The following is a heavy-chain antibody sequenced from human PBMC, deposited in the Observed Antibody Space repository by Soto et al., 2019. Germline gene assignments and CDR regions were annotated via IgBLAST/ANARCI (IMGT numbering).Heavy chain of an antibody. CDR2: IIPIPGTA. V-gene: IGHV1-69*01. Sequence: QVQLVQSGAEVKKPGSSVKVSCKASGGTFSSYAISWVRQAPGQGLEWMGGIIPIPGTANYAQKFQGRVTITADESTSTASMELSSLRSEDTAVYYCASSQGSSTSLEIYYYYYYGMDVWGQWTRVSVSS. D-gene: IGHD2-2*01. CDR1: GGTFSSYA. J-gene: IGHJ6*02. CDR3: ASSQGSSTSLEIYYYYYYGMDV.